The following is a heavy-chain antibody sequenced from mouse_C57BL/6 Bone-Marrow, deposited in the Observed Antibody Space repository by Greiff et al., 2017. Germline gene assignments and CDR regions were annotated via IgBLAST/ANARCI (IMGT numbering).Heavy chain of an antibody. CDR1: GYTFTSYW. Sequence: MESCTASGYTFTSYWMHWVKQRPGLGLEWIGEIDPSDSYTNYNQKFKGKSTLTVDTSSSTAYKQLSSLTSEDSAVYYCARGGKSLYSNFDYWSQGTTLTVTS. D-gene: IGHD2-5*01. CDR3: ARGGKSLYSNFDY. J-gene: IGHJ2*01. CDR2: IDPSDSYT. V-gene: IGHV1-69*01.